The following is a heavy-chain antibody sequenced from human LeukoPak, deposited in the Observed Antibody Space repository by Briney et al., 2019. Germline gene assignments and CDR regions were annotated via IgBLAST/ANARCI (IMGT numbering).Heavy chain of an antibody. CDR3: ARAGYDILTGYYPGY. V-gene: IGHV3-21*01. Sequence: GGSLRLSCAASGFTFSSYSMNWVRQAPGKGLEWVSSISSSSSYIYYADSVKGRFTISRDNAKNSLYLQMNSLRAEDTAVYYCARAGYDILTGYYPGYWGQGTLVTVPS. J-gene: IGHJ4*02. D-gene: IGHD3-9*01. CDR2: ISSSSSYI. CDR1: GFTFSSYS.